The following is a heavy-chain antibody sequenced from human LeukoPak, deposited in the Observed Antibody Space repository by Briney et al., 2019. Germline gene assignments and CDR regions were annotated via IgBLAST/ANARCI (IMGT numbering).Heavy chain of an antibody. J-gene: IGHJ5*02. CDR1: GGSISSGGYY. D-gene: IGHD3-22*01. Sequence: PSETLSLTCTVSGGSISSGGYYWSWIRQHPGKGLEWIGYIYYSGSTYYNPSLKSRVTISVDTSKNQFSLELSSVTAADTAVYYCAREGYYYDSSGYQNWFDPWGQGTLVTVSS. CDR3: AREGYYYDSSGYQNWFDP. CDR2: IYYSGST. V-gene: IGHV4-31*03.